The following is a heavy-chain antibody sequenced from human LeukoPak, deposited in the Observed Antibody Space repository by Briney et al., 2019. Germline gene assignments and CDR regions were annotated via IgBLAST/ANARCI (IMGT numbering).Heavy chain of an antibody. J-gene: IGHJ4*02. CDR1: GYSFTTYW. CDR3: ARREVSGALLH. CDR2: IYPGDSDT. D-gene: IGHD2-15*01. V-gene: IGHV5-51*01. Sequence: GESLKISCKGSGYSFTTYWIGWVRQRPGKGLEWMGIIYPGDSDTRYSPSFEGQVTISADKSISTAYLQWSSLKTSDTAMYYCARREVSGALLHWGQGTLVTVSS.